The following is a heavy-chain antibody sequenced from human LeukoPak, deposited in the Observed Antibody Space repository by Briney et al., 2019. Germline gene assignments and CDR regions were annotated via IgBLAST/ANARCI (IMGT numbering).Heavy chain of an antibody. Sequence: GGSLRLSCAASGFTVSSNYMSWVRQAPGKGLEWVSVIYSGGSTYYADSVKGRFTISRDNSKNTLYLQMNSLRAEDTAVYYCARHYYDSSGCDYWGQGTLVTVSS. CDR3: ARHYYDSSGCDY. J-gene: IGHJ4*02. V-gene: IGHV3-53*01. CDR1: GFTVSSNY. D-gene: IGHD3-22*01. CDR2: IYSGGST.